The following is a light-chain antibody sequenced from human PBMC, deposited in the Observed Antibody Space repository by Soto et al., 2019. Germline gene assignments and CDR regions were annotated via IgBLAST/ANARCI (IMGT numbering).Light chain of an antibody. CDR2: GAS. V-gene: IGKV1-39*01. CDR1: QSIGPF. CDR3: QQNYSSWAT. Sequence: DIQMTQSPSSLSASVGDTITLTCRARQSIGPFLNWYQLKPGKVPKLLIYGASTLDTGVPSRFSGSGSGTDFTLTISSLQPEDSARYCCQQNYSSWATFGGGTRLDIK. J-gene: IGKJ5*01.